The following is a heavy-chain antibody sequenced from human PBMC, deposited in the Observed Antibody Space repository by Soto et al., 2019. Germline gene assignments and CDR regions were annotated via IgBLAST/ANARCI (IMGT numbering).Heavy chain of an antibody. D-gene: IGHD3-3*01. CDR3: ARETYDDY. Sequence: EVQLVESGGGLVQPGGSLRLSCAASGVTVSNNYMSWVRQAPGKGLEWVAVIYSGGRTYYADTVKGRFIISRDSSKNTLYLQMNSMRAEDTAVYYCARETYDDYRGQGTLVTVSS. CDR2: IYSGGRT. CDR1: GVTVSNNY. V-gene: IGHV3-66*01. J-gene: IGHJ4*02.